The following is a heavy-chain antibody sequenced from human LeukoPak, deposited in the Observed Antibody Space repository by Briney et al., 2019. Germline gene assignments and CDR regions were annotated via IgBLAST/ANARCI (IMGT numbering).Heavy chain of an antibody. Sequence: GRSLRLSCAASGFTFSSYAMHWVRQAPGKGLEWAAVISYDGSNKYYADSVKGRFTISRDNSKNTLYLQMNSLRAEDTAVYYCARSYYEYYYDSSGYYRPYFDYWGQGTLVTVSS. V-gene: IGHV3-30*04. CDR2: ISYDGSNK. J-gene: IGHJ4*02. CDR3: ARSYYEYYYDSSGYYRPYFDY. CDR1: GFTFSSYA. D-gene: IGHD3-22*01.